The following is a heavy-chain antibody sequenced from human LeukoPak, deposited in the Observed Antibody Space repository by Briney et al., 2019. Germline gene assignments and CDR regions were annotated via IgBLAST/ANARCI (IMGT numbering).Heavy chain of an antibody. D-gene: IGHD2-2*01. CDR1: GGSFSGYY. CDR2: INHSGST. J-gene: IGHJ4*02. V-gene: IGHV4-34*01. Sequence: SETLSLTCAVYGGSFSGYYWSWIRQPPGKGLEWIGEINHSGSTNYNPSLKSRVTISVDTSKNQFSLKLSSVTAADTAVYYCARGISRQLQSKGLDYWGQRTLVTLSS. CDR3: ARGISRQLQSKGLDY.